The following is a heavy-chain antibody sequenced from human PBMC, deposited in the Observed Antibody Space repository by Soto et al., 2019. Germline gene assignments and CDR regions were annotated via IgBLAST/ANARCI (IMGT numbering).Heavy chain of an antibody. CDR1: GFTFRNFA. V-gene: IGHV4-34*01. Sequence: PGGSLRLSCAPSGFTFRNFAMSWVRQAPGKGLEWLGEINHSGSTNYNPSLKSRVTISVDTSKNQFSLKLSSVTAADTAVYYCARRVNWNYRRVDYYYYYYMDVWGKGTTVTVSS. CDR3: ARRVNWNYRRVDYYYYYYMDV. CDR2: INHSGST. J-gene: IGHJ6*03. D-gene: IGHD1-7*01.